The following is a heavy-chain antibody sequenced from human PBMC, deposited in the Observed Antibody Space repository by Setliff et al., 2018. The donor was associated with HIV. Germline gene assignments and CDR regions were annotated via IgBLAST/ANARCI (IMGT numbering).Heavy chain of an antibody. V-gene: IGHV3-48*03. CDR3: ARVLYDDSWYFDL. J-gene: IGHJ2*01. CDR2: ISSSGNTI. CDR1: GFTFSSYG. D-gene: IGHD4-17*01. Sequence: GGSLRLSCGASGFTFSSYGMNWVRQAPGKGLEWVSYISSSGNTIYYADSVKGRFTISRDNAKTSLYLQMNNLEDEDTALYYCARVLYDDSWYFDLWGQGALVTVSS.